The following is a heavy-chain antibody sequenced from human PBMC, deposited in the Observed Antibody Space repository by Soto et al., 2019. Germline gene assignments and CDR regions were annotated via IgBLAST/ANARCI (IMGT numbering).Heavy chain of an antibody. Sequence: GGSLRLSCAASGFTFDDYAMHWVRQAPGKGLEWVSGISWNSGSIGYADSVKGRFTISRDNAKNSLYLQMNSLRAEDTALYYCAKSERYYYDSSGYYYYYGMDVWGQGTTVTVSS. CDR1: GFTFDDYA. CDR2: ISWNSGSI. D-gene: IGHD3-22*01. CDR3: AKSERYYYDSSGYYYYYGMDV. J-gene: IGHJ6*02. V-gene: IGHV3-9*01.